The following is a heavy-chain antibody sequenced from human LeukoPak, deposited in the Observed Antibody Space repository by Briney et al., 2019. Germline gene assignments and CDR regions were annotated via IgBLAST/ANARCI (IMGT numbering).Heavy chain of an antibody. CDR3: TTKRGYSYGYAD. J-gene: IGHJ4*02. Sequence: GGSLRLSCAASGFTVSSNYMSWVRQAPGKGLEWLSVIYSGGSTYYADSVRGRFTISRDNSKNTLYLQMNSLRAEDTAVYYCTTKRGYSYGYADWGQGTLVTVSS. V-gene: IGHV3-66*01. CDR1: GFTVSSNY. CDR2: IYSGGST. D-gene: IGHD5-18*01.